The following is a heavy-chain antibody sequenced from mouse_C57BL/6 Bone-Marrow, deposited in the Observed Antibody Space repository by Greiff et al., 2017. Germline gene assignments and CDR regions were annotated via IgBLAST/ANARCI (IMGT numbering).Heavy chain of an antibody. Sequence: QVQLQQPGAELVKPGASVKMSCKASGYTFTSYWITWVKQRPGQGLEWIGDIYPGSGSTTYNEKFKSKATLTVDTSSSTAYMQLSSLTSEDSAVYYCARDLITTVGHWYFDVWGTGTTVTVSS. CDR1: GYTFTSYW. CDR3: ARDLITTVGHWYFDV. D-gene: IGHD1-1*01. V-gene: IGHV1-55*01. CDR2: IYPGSGST. J-gene: IGHJ1*03.